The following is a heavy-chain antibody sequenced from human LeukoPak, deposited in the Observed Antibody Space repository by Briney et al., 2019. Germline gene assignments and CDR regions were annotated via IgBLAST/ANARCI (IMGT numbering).Heavy chain of an antibody. J-gene: IGHJ4*02. CDR2: IYYSGST. CDR1: GGSISSSSYY. CDR3: ARDRGALTMTLFDY. D-gene: IGHD3-22*01. Sequence: SETLSLTCTVSGGSISSSSYYWGWIRQPPGKGLEWIGSIYYSGSTYYNPSLKSRVTISVDTSKNQFSLKLSSVTAADTAVYYCARDRGALTMTLFDYWGQGTLVTVSS. V-gene: IGHV4-39*07.